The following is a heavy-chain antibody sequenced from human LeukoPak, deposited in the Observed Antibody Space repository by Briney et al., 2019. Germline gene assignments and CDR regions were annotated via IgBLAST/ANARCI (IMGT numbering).Heavy chain of an antibody. V-gene: IGHV4-4*07. J-gene: IGHJ4*02. CDR3: ARDADDYGDYVFDY. D-gene: IGHD4-17*01. CDR2: IYTSGST. CDR1: GGSISSYY. Sequence: TPSETLSLTCTVSGGSISSYYWSWIRQPAGKGLEWIGRIYTSGSTNYNPSLKSRVTISVDTSKNQFSLKLSSVTAADTAVYYCARDADDYGDYVFDYWGQGTLVTVSS.